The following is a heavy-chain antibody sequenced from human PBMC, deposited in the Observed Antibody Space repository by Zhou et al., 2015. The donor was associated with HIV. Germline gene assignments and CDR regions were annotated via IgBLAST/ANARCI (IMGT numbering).Heavy chain of an antibody. D-gene: IGHD3-22*01. J-gene: IGHJ6*02. CDR2: ISAYNGNT. CDR1: GYTFTSYG. Sequence: QVQLVQSGAEVKKPGASVKVSCKASGYTFTSYGISWVRQAPGQGLEWMGWISAYNGNTNYAQKLQGRVTMTTDTSTSTAYMELRSLRSDDTAVYYCAREDPIPKDSSGYYSFSYYYYYGMDVWGQGTTGHRLL. CDR3: AREDPIPKDSSGYYSFSYYYYYGMDV. V-gene: IGHV1-18*01.